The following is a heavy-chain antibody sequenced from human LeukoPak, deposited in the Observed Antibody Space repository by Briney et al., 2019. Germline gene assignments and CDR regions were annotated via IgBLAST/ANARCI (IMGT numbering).Heavy chain of an antibody. D-gene: IGHD2-2*01. J-gene: IGHJ6*02. CDR1: GFTFSSCA. CDR2: ISYDGSNK. CDR3: ARRPAADYYYGMDV. V-gene: IGHV3-30-3*01. Sequence: PGRSLRLSCAASGFTFSSCAMHWVRQAPGKGLEWVAVISYDGSNKYYADSVKGRFTISRDNSKNTLYLQMNSLRAEDTAVYYCARRPAADYYYGMDVWGQGTTVTVSS.